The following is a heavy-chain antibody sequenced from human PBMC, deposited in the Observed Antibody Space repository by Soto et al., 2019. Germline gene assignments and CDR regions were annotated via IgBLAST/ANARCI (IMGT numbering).Heavy chain of an antibody. J-gene: IGHJ4*02. CDR2: ISDSGDST. D-gene: IGHD3-10*01. CDR1: GFTFSSYA. V-gene: IGHV3-23*01. CDR3: ATLTTIWFGELETFDY. Sequence: EVQLLESGGGLVQPGGSLRLSCAASGFTFSSYAMNWVRQDPGNGLEWVSTISDSGDSTYYADSVKGRFAISRDNSKNTLYLQMNSLRAEDTAVYYCATLTTIWFGELETFDYWGQGTLVTVSS.